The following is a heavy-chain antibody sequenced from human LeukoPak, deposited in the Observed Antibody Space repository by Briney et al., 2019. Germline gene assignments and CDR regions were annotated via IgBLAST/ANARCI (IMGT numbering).Heavy chain of an antibody. CDR1: GGSISTYY. V-gene: IGHV4-59*01. CDR2: IYYGGST. CDR3: ARGRYSSSSDY. J-gene: IGHJ4*02. D-gene: IGHD6-13*01. Sequence: SETLSLTCTVSGGSISTYYWSWIRQPPGKGLEWIGYIYYGGSTDYNPSLKSRVTISVDTSKNQFSLKLSSVTAADPAVYYCARGRYSSSSDYWGQGTLVTVSS.